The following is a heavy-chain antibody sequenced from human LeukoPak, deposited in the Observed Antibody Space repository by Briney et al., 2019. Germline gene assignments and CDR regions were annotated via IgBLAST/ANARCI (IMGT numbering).Heavy chain of an antibody. CDR2: IYSGGST. CDR1: GFTVSSNY. CDR3: ARAVVAAAEDAFDI. J-gene: IGHJ3*02. Sequence: PGGSLRLSCAASGFTVSSNYMSWVRQAPGKGLEWVSVIYSGGSTYYADSVKGRFTISRDNSKNTLYLQMNSLRAEDTAVYYCARAVVAAAEDAFDIWGQGTMVTVSS. V-gene: IGHV3-53*01. D-gene: IGHD6-13*01.